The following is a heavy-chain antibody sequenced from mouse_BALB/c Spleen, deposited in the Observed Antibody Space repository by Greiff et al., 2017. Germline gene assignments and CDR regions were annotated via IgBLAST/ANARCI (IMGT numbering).Heavy chain of an antibody. CDR2: INPNNGGT. V-gene: IGHV1-18*01. CDR1: GYTFTEYT. CDR3: ARGGDYDEETSWFAY. Sequence: EVKLMESGPELVKPGASVKISCKTSGYTFTEYTMHWVKQSHGKSLEWIGGINPNNGGTSYNQKFKGKATLTVDKSSSTAYMELRSLTSEDSAVYYCARGGDYDEETSWFAYWGQGTLVTVSA. J-gene: IGHJ3*01. D-gene: IGHD2-4*01.